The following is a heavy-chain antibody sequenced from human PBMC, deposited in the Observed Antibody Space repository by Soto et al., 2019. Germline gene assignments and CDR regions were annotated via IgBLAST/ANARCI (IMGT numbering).Heavy chain of an antibody. CDR1: GGSISSGGYY. V-gene: IGHV4-31*03. Sequence: SETLSLTCTVSGGSISSGGYYWSWIRQHPGKGLEWIGYIYYSGSTYYNPSLKSRVTISVDTSKNQFSLKLSSVTAADTAVYYCARGRAYCGGDCYSGHFQHWGQGTLVTVSS. CDR3: ARGRAYCGGDCYSGHFQH. J-gene: IGHJ1*01. CDR2: IYYSGST. D-gene: IGHD2-21*02.